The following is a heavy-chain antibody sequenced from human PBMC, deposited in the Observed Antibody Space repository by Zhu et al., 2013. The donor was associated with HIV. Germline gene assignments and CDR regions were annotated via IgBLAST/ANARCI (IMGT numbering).Heavy chain of an antibody. CDR2: INPNSGST. J-gene: IGHJ4*02. D-gene: IGHD6-13*01. V-gene: IGHV1-46*01. CDR3: ARDPSIAAAGPDY. Sequence: QVQLVQSGAEVKKPGASVKVSCKASGYTFTGYYMHWVRQAPGQGLEWMGWINPNSGSTSYAQKFQGRVTMTRDTSTSTVYMELSSLRSEDTAVYYCARDPSIAAAGPDYWGQGTLVTGLL. CDR1: GYTFTGYY.